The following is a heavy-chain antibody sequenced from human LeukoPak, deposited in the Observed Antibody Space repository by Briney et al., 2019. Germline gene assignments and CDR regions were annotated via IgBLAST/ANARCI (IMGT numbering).Heavy chain of an antibody. D-gene: IGHD1-7*01. V-gene: IGHV3-23*01. CDR2: ISGSGGST. J-gene: IGHJ6*03. Sequence: GGSLTLSCAASGFSYSSYEMNWVRQAPGKGLEWVSAISGSGGSTYYADSAKGRFPISRDNSKNTLYLQMNSLSAEDTAVYYCAKRRGLELLYYYYMDVWGKGTTVTVSS. CDR1: GFSYSSYE. CDR3: AKRRGLELLYYYYMDV.